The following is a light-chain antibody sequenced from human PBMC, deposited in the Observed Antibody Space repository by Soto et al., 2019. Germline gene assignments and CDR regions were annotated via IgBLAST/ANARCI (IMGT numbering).Light chain of an antibody. V-gene: IGKV3-15*01. CDR3: QHYNEWPLT. J-gene: IGKJ4*01. CDR1: QTVSNN. Sequence: ERVMTQFPATLSVSPGAKATLSRRASQTVSNNLAWYQQKPGQAPRLLIYFASTRATGVPARFSGSGSGTEFTLTISNLQSEDSAVYYCQHYNEWPLTFGGGTKLETK. CDR2: FAS.